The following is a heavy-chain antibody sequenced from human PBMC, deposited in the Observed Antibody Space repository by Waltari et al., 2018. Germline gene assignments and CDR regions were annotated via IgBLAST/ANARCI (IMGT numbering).Heavy chain of an antibody. J-gene: IGHJ4*02. CDR2: RNPCGGST. CDR1: GYTFTSCY. Sequence: QVQLVQSGAEVKKPGASVKVSCTASGYTFTSCYMHWVRQAPGQGLGWMGIRNPCGGSTSYAHTFQGRVTMTSDTTTSTVYMELSSLRSEDTAVYYCARVISVQGVIFDYWGQGTLVTVSS. V-gene: IGHV1-46*01. D-gene: IGHD3-10*01. CDR3: ARVISVQGVIFDY.